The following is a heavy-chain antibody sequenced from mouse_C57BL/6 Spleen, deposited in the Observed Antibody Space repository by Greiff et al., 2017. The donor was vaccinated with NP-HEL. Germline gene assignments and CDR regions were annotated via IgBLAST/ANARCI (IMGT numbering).Heavy chain of an antibody. CDR3: ARRGVGVYFDY. Sequence: QVQLKQPGAELVMPGASVKLSCKASGYTFTSYWMHWVKQRPGQGLEWIGEIDPSDSYTNYNQKFKGKSTLTVDKSSSTAYMQLSSLTSEESAVYYCARRGVGVYFDYWGQGTTLTVSS. D-gene: IGHD1-3*01. J-gene: IGHJ2*01. V-gene: IGHV1-69*01. CDR1: GYTFTSYW. CDR2: IDPSDSYT.